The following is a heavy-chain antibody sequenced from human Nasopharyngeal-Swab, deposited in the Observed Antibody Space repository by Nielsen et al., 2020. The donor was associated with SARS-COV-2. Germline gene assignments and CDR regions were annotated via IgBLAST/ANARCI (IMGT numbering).Heavy chain of an antibody. Sequence: WIRQPTGKGLEWIGEINHSGSTNYNPSLKSRVTISVDTSKNQFSLKLSSVTAADTAVYYCARGYGGLYYYYYYMDVWGKGTTVTVSS. CDR2: INHSGST. CDR3: ARGYGGLYYYYYYMDV. V-gene: IGHV4-34*01. J-gene: IGHJ6*03. D-gene: IGHD4-23*01.